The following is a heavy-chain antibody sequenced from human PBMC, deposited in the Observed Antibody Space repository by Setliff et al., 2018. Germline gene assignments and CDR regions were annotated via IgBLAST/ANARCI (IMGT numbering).Heavy chain of an antibody. CDR1: GYTFSSYA. J-gene: IGHJ4*03. V-gene: IGHV7-4-1*02. CDR2: INTNTGNP. Sequence: GASVKVSCKASGYTFSSYAMNWVRQVPGQGLEWMGWINTNTGNPTYAQGFTGRFVFSLDTSVSTTYLQISSLKAEDTAVYYCARGEYTSCSRFGYWGQGTLVTVS. D-gene: IGHD2-2*01. CDR3: ARGEYTSCSRFGY.